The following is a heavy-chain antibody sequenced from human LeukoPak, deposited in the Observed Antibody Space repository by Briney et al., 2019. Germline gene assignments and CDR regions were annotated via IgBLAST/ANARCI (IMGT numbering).Heavy chain of an antibody. D-gene: IGHD2-15*01. CDR1: GGFISSYY. CDR2: IYSTGST. Sequence: SETLPLTCTVSGGFISSYYWSWIRQPPGKGLEWIGYIYSTGSTNYNPSLKSRVTISVDTSNNQFSLKLSSVTAADTAVYYCASGYYEYFQHWGQGTLVTVPS. V-gene: IGHV4-59*01. J-gene: IGHJ1*01. CDR3: ASGYYEYFQH.